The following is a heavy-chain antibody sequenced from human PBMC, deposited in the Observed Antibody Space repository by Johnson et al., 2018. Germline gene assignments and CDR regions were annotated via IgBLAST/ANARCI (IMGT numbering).Heavy chain of an antibody. J-gene: IGHJ6*02. Sequence: QVQLVQSGAEVKKPGSSVKVSCKASGGTFSSYAISWVRQAPGQGPEWMGGIIPIFGTANYAQKFQGRVTITADGSTSPAYMERSSQRSEDTAVYYCARAGWNYAHYYGMDVWGQGTTVTFSS. D-gene: IGHD1-7*01. CDR2: IIPIFGTA. CDR1: GGTFSSYA. CDR3: ARAGWNYAHYYGMDV. V-gene: IGHV1-69*12.